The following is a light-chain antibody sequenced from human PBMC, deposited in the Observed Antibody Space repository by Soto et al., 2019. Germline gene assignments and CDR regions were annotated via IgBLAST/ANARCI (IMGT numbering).Light chain of an antibody. CDR2: KIS. CDR3: MQATQPYT. V-gene: IGKV2-24*01. Sequence: DIVLTQTRLSSPVTLGQPASISCRSSQSLVHIDGNTYFNWLQQRPGQPPRLLFYKISNRFPGVPDRFSGSGAGNDFTLISSMVEVEVVGVYYCMQATQPYTFGQGTRLEIK. J-gene: IGKJ2*01. CDR1: QSLVHIDGNTY.